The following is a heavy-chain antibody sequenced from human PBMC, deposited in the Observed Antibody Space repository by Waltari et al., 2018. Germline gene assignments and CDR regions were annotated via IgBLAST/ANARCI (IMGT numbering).Heavy chain of an antibody. V-gene: IGHV3-7*01. D-gene: IGHD1-26*01. CDR3: ARLIGGTLTEYYQ. Sequence: EVQLMESGGGLVQPGGSLRLSCAASGFTFSSHWMTWVRQAPGKGLEWVANIKEDGSEKYYGDSVKGRFTISRDNAKNSLYLQMNSLRVEDAAVYYCARLIGGTLTEYYQWGQGTLVTVPS. CDR1: GFTFSSHW. J-gene: IGHJ1*01. CDR2: IKEDGSEK.